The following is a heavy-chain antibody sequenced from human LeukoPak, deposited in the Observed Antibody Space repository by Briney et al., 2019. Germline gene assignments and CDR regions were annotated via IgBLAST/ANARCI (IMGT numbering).Heavy chain of an antibody. CDR1: GYTFTSYG. CDR3: AREATVTTAFDI. D-gene: IGHD4-17*01. V-gene: IGHV1-18*01. Sequence: VASVKVSCKASGYTFTSYGISWVRQAPGQGLEWMGWISAYNGNTNYAQKLQGRVTMTTDTSTSTAYMELSSLRSEDTAVYYCAREATVTTAFDIWGQGTMVTVSS. CDR2: ISAYNGNT. J-gene: IGHJ3*02.